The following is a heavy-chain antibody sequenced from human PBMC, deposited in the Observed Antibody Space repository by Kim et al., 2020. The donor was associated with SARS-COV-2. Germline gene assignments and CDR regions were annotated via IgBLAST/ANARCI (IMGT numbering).Heavy chain of an antibody. CDR1: GYTFTSYG. D-gene: IGHD6-13*01. J-gene: IGHJ6*02. CDR3: ARDRGRRGIAAAGNLYYYGMDV. CDR2: ISAYNGNT. V-gene: IGHV1-18*04. Sequence: ASVKVSCKASGYTFTSYGISWVRQAPGQGLEWMGWISAYNGNTNYAQKLQGRVTMTTDTSTSTAYMELRSLRSDDTAVYYCARDRGRRGIAAAGNLYYYGMDVWGQGTTVTVSS.